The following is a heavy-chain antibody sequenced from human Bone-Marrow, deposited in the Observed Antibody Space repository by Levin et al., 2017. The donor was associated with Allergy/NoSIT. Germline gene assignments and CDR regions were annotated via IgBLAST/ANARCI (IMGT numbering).Heavy chain of an antibody. CDR2: IIPIAGTS. V-gene: IGHV1-69*13. J-gene: IGHJ4*02. D-gene: IGHD5-18*01. Sequence: SVKVSCKASGGSFRSYAFSWLRQAPGQGLEWMGGIIPIAGTSHYAQKFQGRLTITADESTSTAYMELSALRSEDTAIYYCATPPGWVTSGYFDSWGQGSLVSVSS. CDR3: ATPPGWVTSGYFDS. CDR1: GGSFRSYA.